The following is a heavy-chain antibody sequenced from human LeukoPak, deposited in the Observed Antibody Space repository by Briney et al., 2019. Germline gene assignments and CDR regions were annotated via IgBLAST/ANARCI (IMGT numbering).Heavy chain of an antibody. CDR3: ARGGDGFSSSWYYFDY. D-gene: IGHD6-13*01. CDR1: GYTFTSYG. Sequence: ASVKVSCKTSGYTFTSYGISWVRQAPGQGLEWMGWISAYNGNTNYAQKLQGRVTMTTDTSTSTAYMELRSLRSDDTAVYYCARGGDGFSSSWYYFDYWGQGTLVTVSS. V-gene: IGHV1-18*01. J-gene: IGHJ4*02. CDR2: ISAYNGNT.